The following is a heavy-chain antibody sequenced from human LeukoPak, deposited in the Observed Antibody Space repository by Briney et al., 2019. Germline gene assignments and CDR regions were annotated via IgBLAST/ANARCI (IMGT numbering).Heavy chain of an antibody. CDR3: ATNGGGDSGYGNFDY. V-gene: IGHV3-30*02. J-gene: IGHJ4*02. CDR1: GFIFNTYG. Sequence: GGSLRLSCAASGFIFNTYGMHWVRQAPGKGLEWVAFIRNDGSDKYYAVSVKGRFTISRDNSKNTLYLQMNSLRVEDTALYYCATNGGGDSGYGNFDYWGQGTLVTVSS. D-gene: IGHD5-12*01. CDR2: IRNDGSDK.